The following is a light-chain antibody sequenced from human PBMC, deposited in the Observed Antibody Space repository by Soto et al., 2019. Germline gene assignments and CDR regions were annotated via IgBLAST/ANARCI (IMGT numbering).Light chain of an antibody. CDR3: LQYSGFCT. J-gene: IGKJ2*02. Sequence: DIQMTQSPSTLSASVGDRVTITCRASQSISTWLAWYQQKPGKAPKLLIYKASSLESGVPSRFSGSGSGTEFTLTIISLQPVDFATYCCLQYSGFCTFGQGTKLEIK. CDR2: KAS. CDR1: QSISTW. V-gene: IGKV1-5*03.